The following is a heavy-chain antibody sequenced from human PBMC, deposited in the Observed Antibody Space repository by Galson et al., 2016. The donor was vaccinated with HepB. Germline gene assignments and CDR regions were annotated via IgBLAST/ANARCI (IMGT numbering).Heavy chain of an antibody. J-gene: IGHJ4*02. CDR1: GGSISSGGYY. Sequence: TLSLTCTVSGGSISSGGYYWSWIRQLPGKGLEWIGYIYSSGSTYYNPSLKSRLTLSVDTSQNQFSLKLTSATTAETAVYSCARAHVRELRESFDFWGQGTLVTVSS. V-gene: IGHV4-31*03. CDR3: ARAHVRELRESFDF. CDR2: IYSSGST. D-gene: IGHD1-7*01.